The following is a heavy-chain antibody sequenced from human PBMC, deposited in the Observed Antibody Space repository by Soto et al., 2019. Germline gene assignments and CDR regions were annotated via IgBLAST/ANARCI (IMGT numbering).Heavy chain of an antibody. V-gene: IGHV3-23*01. CDR1: GFTFSNAW. CDR3: AKDQTYYDILTGYFDY. J-gene: IGHJ4*02. CDR2: ISGSGGST. D-gene: IGHD3-9*01. Sequence: AGGSLRLSCAASGFTFSNAWMSWVRQAPGKGLEWVSAISGSGGSTYYADSVKGRFTISRDNSKNTLYLQMNSLRAEDTAVYYCAKDQTYYDILTGYFDYWGQGTLVTVSS.